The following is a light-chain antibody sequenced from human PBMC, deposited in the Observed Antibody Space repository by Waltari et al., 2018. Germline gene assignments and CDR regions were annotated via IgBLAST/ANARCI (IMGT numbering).Light chain of an antibody. CDR2: GAS. J-gene: IGKJ1*01. CDR1: QSVTDNY. CDR3: HYYGSSPWT. Sequence: EIVLTQSPGTLSLCPGERATLSCRASQSVTDNYLAWYQQKPGQAPRLLIYGASSRATGIPDRFSGSGSGADFTLTISRQEPEDFAVYFCHYYGSSPWTFGQGTKVEIK. V-gene: IGKV3-20*01.